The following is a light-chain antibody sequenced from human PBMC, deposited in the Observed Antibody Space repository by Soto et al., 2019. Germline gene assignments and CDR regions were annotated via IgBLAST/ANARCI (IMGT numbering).Light chain of an antibody. CDR3: QQYDVDSGT. Sequence: TQMTQSPSSLSASVGDRVTITFRASQSISRNLNWYQQKPGKAPKLLIYVASSLQTGVPSRFSGSGSGTEFTLTISSLQPDDFATYYCQQYDVDSGTFGQGTKVDI. J-gene: IGKJ1*01. CDR1: QSISRN. V-gene: IGKV1-39*01. CDR2: VAS.